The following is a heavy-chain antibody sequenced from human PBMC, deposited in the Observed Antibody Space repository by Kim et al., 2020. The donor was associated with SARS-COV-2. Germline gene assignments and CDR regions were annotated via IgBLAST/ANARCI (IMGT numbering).Heavy chain of an antibody. CDR2: ISGSGGST. J-gene: IGHJ6*02. Sequence: GGSLRLSCAASGFTFSSYAMSWVRQAPGKGLEWVSAISGSGGSTYYADSVKGRFTISRDNSKNTLYLQMNSLRAEDTAVYYCAKEVEGSDDRGYYYYGMDVWGQGTTVTVSS. CDR3: AKEVEGSDDRGYYYYGMDV. V-gene: IGHV3-23*01. CDR1: GFTFSSYA. D-gene: IGHD6-25*01.